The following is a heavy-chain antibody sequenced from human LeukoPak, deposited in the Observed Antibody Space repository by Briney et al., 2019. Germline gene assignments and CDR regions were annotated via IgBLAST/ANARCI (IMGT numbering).Heavy chain of an antibody. Sequence: GGSLRLSCAASGFTFSSYGMHWVRQAPGKGLEWVVVIWYDGSNKYYADSVKGRFTISRDISKNTLYLQMNSLRAEDTAVYYCARDSDYYDSSGYYGYWGQGTLVTVSS. CDR3: ARDSDYYDSSGYYGY. CDR1: GFTFSSYG. CDR2: IWYDGSNK. V-gene: IGHV3-33*01. D-gene: IGHD3-22*01. J-gene: IGHJ4*02.